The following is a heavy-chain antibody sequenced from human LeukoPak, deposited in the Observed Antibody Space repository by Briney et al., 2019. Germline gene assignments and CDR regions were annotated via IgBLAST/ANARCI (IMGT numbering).Heavy chain of an antibody. J-gene: IGHJ3*02. D-gene: IGHD3-10*01. CDR1: GDSLSTYY. CDR3: ARGAGSVAFGI. Sequence: PSETLSPTCNVSGDSLSTYYWSWIRQSPGKGLEWIGYVYYSGITNYNPSLQSRVTISADTSKNQFSLSLNSVTTADTAVYYCARGAGSVAFGIWGRGTVVTVSS. V-gene: IGHV4-59*01. CDR2: VYYSGIT.